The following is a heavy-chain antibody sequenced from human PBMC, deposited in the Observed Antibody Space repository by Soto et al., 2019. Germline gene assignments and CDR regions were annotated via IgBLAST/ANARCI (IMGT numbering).Heavy chain of an antibody. CDR3: AREFLEWLPEIQNWFDP. CDR1: GFTFSSYG. V-gene: IGHV3-33*01. Sequence: GGSLRLSCAASGFTFSSYGMHWVRQAPGKGLEWVAVIWYDGSNKYYADSVKGRFTISRDNSKNTLYLQMNSLRAEDTAVYYCAREFLEWLPEIQNWFDPWGQGTLVTVSS. J-gene: IGHJ5*02. D-gene: IGHD3-3*01. CDR2: IWYDGSNK.